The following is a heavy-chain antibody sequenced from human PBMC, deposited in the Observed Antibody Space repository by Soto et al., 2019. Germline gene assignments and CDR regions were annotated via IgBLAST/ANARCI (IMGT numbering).Heavy chain of an antibody. V-gene: IGHV1-8*01. CDR3: ARARSDLGGMDV. D-gene: IGHD3-16*01. CDR1: GYTFTSYD. Sequence: QVQLVQSGAEVKKPGASVKVSCKASGYTFTSYDINWVRQATGQGLEWMGWVNPNSGNTAYAQKVKGRVNMTRNTSISTAYMEMSSLRSEDTAVYSCARARSDLGGMDVWGQGTTVTVSS. CDR2: VNPNSGNT. J-gene: IGHJ6*02.